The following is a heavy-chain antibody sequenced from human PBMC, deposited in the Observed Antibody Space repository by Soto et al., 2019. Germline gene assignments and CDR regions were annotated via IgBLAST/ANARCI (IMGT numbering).Heavy chain of an antibody. J-gene: IGHJ2*01. CDR2: IFYSGST. CDR1: GGSISPYF. D-gene: IGHD3-10*01. CDR3: ARGRYYGSGTPIKYFDL. Sequence: QVQLQESGPGLVKPSETLSLTCTVSGGSISPYFWSWIRQPPGKGLEWIGYIFYSGSTNYNPSLTVRVAMSVETSKYQFSLKLSSVTAADTAVYYCARGRYYGSGTPIKYFDLWGRGTLVTVSS. V-gene: IGHV4-59*01.